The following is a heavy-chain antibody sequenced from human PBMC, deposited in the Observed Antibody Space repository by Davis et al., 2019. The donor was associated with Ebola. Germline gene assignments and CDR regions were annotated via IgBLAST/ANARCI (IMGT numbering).Heavy chain of an antibody. CDR3: AKDPGADYGDYGYYGMDV. J-gene: IGHJ6*02. CDR1: GGTFTNYA. Sequence: SVKVSCKTSGGTFTNYAVNWVRQAPGQGLEWMGRIIPVVDTKDYAQKFQGRVPLTADKATNTAYMELSGLRFDDTAVYYCAKDPGADYGDYGYYGMDVWGQGTTVTVSS. CDR2: IIPVVDTK. V-gene: IGHV1-69*04. D-gene: IGHD4-17*01.